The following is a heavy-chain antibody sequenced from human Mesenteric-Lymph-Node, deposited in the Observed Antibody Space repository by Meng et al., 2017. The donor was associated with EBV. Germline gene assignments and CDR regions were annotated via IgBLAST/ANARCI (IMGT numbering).Heavy chain of an antibody. CDR1: GGSVSSTSYY. Sequence: QVPLQESGPGLLKPAETLPRTCTVSGGSVSSTSYYWSWIRHPPGKRLEWIGYVYYSGSTNYNPSLKSRVTISVDTSKNQFSLNLYSVTAADTAVYYCARENPARGNWFDPWGQGALVTVSS. V-gene: IGHV4-61*01. CDR2: VYYSGST. J-gene: IGHJ5*02. CDR3: ARENPARGNWFDP. D-gene: IGHD3-10*01.